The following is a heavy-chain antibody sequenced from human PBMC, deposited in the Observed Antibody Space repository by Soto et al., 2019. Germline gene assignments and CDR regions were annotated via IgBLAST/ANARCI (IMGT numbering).Heavy chain of an antibody. Sequence: GESLKISCKGSGYSFTSYWIGWVRQLPGKGLEWMGIIYPGDSDTRYSPSFQGQVTISADKSISTAYLQWSSLKASDTAMYYCARHFQLVYSSGWYGGRDYYYYGMDVWGQGTTVTVSS. V-gene: IGHV5-51*01. CDR1: GYSFTSYW. J-gene: IGHJ6*02. CDR3: ARHFQLVYSSGWYGGRDYYYYGMDV. CDR2: IYPGDSDT. D-gene: IGHD6-19*01.